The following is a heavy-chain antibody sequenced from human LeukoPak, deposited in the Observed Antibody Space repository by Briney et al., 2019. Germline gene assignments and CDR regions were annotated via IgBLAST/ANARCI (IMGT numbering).Heavy chain of an antibody. D-gene: IGHD6-13*01. CDR2: XXXGXSDT. J-gene: IGHJ3*02. Sequence: PGESLKISCKGSGYSFTSYWIGWVRQMPGKGLEWMGIXXXGXSDTRYSPSFXGQVTISADKSISTAYLQWSSLKASDIAMYYXXXXXXXXXXXSWXXXXFDIWGQGTMVTVSS. CDR3: XXXXXXXXXXSWXXXXFDI. CDR1: GYSFTSYW. V-gene: IGHV5-51*01.